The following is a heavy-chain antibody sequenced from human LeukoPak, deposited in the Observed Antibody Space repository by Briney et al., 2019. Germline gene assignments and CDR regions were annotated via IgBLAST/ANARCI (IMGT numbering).Heavy chain of an antibody. CDR2: IVVGSGNT. V-gene: IGHV1-58*01. D-gene: IGHD6-19*01. Sequence: SVKVSCKASGFTFTSSAVQWVRQARGQRLEWIGWIVVGSGNTNYAQKFQERVTITRDMSTSTAYMELSRLISDDTAVYYCARAGSGWYYDYGGQGTLVTVSS. CDR3: ARAGSGWYYDY. CDR1: GFTFTSSA. J-gene: IGHJ4*02.